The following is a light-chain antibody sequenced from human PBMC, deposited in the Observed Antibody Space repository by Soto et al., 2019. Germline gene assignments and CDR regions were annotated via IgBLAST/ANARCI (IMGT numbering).Light chain of an antibody. CDR2: YDS. CDR3: QVWDSSSDQGV. J-gene: IGLJ1*01. CDR1: NIGSKR. Sequence: SYELTQPPSVSVAPGKTARITCGGNNIGSKRVHWYQQKPGQAPMLVIYYDSDRPSGIPERFSGSNSGNTATLTISRVEAGDEADYYCQVWDSSSDQGVFGTGTKVTVL. V-gene: IGLV3-21*04.